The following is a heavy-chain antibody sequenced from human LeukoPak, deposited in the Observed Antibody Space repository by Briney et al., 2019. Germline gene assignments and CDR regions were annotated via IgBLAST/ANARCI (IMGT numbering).Heavy chain of an antibody. Sequence: GGSLRLSCAASGFTFSSYAISWVRQAPGKGLEWVSAISGSGGSTYYADSVKGRFTISRDNSKNTPYLQMNSLRAEDTAVYYCGAYDYIWGSYRYRLSDYWGQGNLVTVSS. CDR1: GFTFSSYA. J-gene: IGHJ4*02. D-gene: IGHD3-16*02. CDR3: GAYDYIWGSYRYRLSDY. CDR2: ISGSGGST. V-gene: IGHV3-23*01.